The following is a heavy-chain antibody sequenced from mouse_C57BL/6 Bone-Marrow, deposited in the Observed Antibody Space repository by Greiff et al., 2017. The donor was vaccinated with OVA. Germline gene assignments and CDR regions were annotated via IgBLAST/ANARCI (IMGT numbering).Heavy chain of an antibody. J-gene: IGHJ3*01. CDR1: GFTFSSYA. D-gene: IGHD2-4*01. Sequence: EVMLVESGGGLVKPGGSLKLSCAASGFTFSSYAMSWVRQTPEKRLEWVATISDGGSYTYYPDNVKGRFTISRDNAKNNLYLQMSHLKSEDTAMYYCARIYYDYFAWFAHWGQGTLVTVSA. V-gene: IGHV5-4*03. CDR3: ARIYYDYFAWFAH. CDR2: ISDGGSYT.